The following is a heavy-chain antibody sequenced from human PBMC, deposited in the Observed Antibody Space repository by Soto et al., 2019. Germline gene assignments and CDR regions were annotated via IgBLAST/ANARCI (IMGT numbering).Heavy chain of an antibody. J-gene: IGHJ1*01. CDR3: ARGRAARHSAEYFQH. D-gene: IGHD6-6*01. CDR2: ISAYNGNT. Sequence: ASVKVSCKASGYTFTSYGISWVRQAPGQGLEWMGWISAYNGNTNYAQKLQGRVTMTTDTSTSTAYMELRSLRSDDTAVYYCARGRAARHSAEYFQHWGQGTLVTVSS. CDR1: GYTFTSYG. V-gene: IGHV1-18*01.